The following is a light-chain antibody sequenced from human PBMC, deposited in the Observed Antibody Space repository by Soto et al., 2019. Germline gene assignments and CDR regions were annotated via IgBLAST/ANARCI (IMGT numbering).Light chain of an antibody. Sequence: EIVLTQSPGTLSLSPGERATLSCRASQSVSSSDLAWYQQQTGQAPRLLIYGASSRATAIPDRFSGSGSGTYFALSISSLEPEDFAVEYCQQYGSSPWTFGQGTKVEIK. CDR3: QQYGSSPWT. CDR1: QSVSSSD. V-gene: IGKV3-20*01. CDR2: GAS. J-gene: IGKJ1*01.